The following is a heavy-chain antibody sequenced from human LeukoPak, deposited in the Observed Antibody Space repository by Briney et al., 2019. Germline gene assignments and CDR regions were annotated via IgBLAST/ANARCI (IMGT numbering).Heavy chain of an antibody. J-gene: IGHJ3*02. CDR3: ARAVYGFDAFDI. Sequence: GRSLRLSCVASGFSFISYTMHWVRQAPGKGLEWVAVMSYDGSHKYLADSVKGRFTISRDNSKNTLYLQMNSLRAEDTAVYYCARAVYGFDAFDIWGQGTMVTVSS. V-gene: IGHV3-30*04. D-gene: IGHD4-17*01. CDR1: GFSFISYT. CDR2: MSYDGSHK.